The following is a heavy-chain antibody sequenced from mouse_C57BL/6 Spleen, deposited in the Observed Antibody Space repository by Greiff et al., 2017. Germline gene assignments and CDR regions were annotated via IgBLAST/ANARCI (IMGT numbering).Heavy chain of an antibody. J-gene: IGHJ2*01. CDR2: IDPTDSET. D-gene: IGHD3-1*01. CDR3: ARDGLLSFDD. CDR1: GYTFTSYW. V-gene: IGHV1-52*01. Sequence: QVQLQQPGAELVRPGSSVKLSCKASGYTFTSYWMHWVKQRPIQGLEWIGNIDPTDSETHYNQKFKNKATVPVEKSSSTAYIHLSSLTSEDSAVYYCARDGLLSFDDWGQGTTLTVSS.